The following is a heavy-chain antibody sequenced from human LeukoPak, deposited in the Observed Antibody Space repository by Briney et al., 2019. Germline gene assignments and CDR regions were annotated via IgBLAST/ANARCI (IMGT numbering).Heavy chain of an antibody. V-gene: IGHV3-23*01. CDR2: ISGSGGST. D-gene: IGHD4-11*01. Sequence: GGSLRLSCAASGFTFSSYAMSWVRQAPGKGLEWVSAISGSGGSTYYADSVKGRFTISRDNSKNTLYLQMNSLRAEDTAVYYCAKGIYSNHKAYYFDYWGQGTLVTVSS. CDR3: AKGIYSNHKAYYFDY. CDR1: GFTFSSYA. J-gene: IGHJ4*02.